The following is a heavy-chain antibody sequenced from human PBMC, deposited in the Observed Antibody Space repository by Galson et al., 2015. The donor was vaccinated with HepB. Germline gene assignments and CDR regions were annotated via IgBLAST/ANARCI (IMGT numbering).Heavy chain of an antibody. CDR3: AKALYGGNFNPFDY. V-gene: IGHV3-30*18. D-gene: IGHD4-23*01. CDR2: ISYDGSNK. Sequence: SLRLSCAASGFTFSSYGMHWVRQAPGKGLEWVAVISYDGSNKYYADSVKGRFTISRDNSKNTLYLQMNSLRAEDTAVYYCAKALYGGNFNPFDYWGQGTLVTVSS. J-gene: IGHJ4*02. CDR1: GFTFSSYG.